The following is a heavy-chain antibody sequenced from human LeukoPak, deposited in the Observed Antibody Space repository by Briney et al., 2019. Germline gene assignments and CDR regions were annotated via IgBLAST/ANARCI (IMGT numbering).Heavy chain of an antibody. CDR2: INPNSGGT. J-gene: IGHJ4*02. Sequence: ASVKVSCKASGYTFTGYYMHWVRQAPGQGLEWMGRINPNSGGTNYAQKFQGRVTMTGDTSISTAYMELSRLRSDDTAVYYCAVLSIVVVPAAVDYWGQGTLVTVSS. CDR3: AVLSIVVVPAAVDY. V-gene: IGHV1-2*06. D-gene: IGHD2-2*01. CDR1: GYTFTGYY.